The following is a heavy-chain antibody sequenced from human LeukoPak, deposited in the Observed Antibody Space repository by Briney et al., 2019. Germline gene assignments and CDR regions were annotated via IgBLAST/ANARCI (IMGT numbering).Heavy chain of an antibody. V-gene: IGHV4-4*07. CDR2: IYTSGST. CDR1: GGSISSYY. J-gene: IGHJ6*03. D-gene: IGHD3-3*01. Sequence: SETLSLTCTVSGGSISSYYWSWIRQPAGEGLEWIGRIYTSGSTNYNPSLKSRVTMSVDASKNQFSLRLSSVTAADTAVYYCARVQPDLIFGVGNDYYYYYYMDVWGKGTTVTVSS. CDR3: ARVQPDLIFGVGNDYYYYYYMDV.